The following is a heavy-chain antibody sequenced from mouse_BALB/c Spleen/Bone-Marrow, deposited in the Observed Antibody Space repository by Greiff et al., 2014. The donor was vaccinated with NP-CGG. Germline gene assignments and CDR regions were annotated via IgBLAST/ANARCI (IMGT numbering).Heavy chain of an antibody. CDR3: ARTAY. V-gene: IGHV1-69*02. CDR2: IDPSDRET. J-gene: IGHJ3*01. CDR1: GYTFTDYW. Sequence: VQLQESGAELVKPGAPVKLSCKASGYTFTDYWMNWVKQRPGRGLEWIGRIDPSDRETHYNQKFKDKATLTVDKSSTTAYMQLNNLTSEDSAVYYCARTAYWGQGTLVTVSA.